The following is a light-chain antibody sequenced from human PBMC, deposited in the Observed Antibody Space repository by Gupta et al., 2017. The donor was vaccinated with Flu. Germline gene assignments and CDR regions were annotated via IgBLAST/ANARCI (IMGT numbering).Light chain of an antibody. CDR1: SNIVGNQG. CDR2: RNN. CDR3: SVLDSSLSAGV. J-gene: IGLJ3*02. V-gene: IGLV10-54*02. Sequence: QAGLTQPPSVSKGLRQTATLTCTGNSNIVGNQGAAWLQQDQGRPPKLLSYRNNNRPSGISERFSASRSGNTASLTITGLQPEDEADYYCSVLDSSLSAGVFGGGTKLTVL.